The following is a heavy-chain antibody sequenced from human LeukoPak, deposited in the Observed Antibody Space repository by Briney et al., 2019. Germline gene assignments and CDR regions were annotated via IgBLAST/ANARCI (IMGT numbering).Heavy chain of an antibody. V-gene: IGHV3-23*01. CDR1: GFTFSSYG. D-gene: IGHD5-12*01. J-gene: IGHJ3*02. CDR3: ARVKEASAFDI. CDR2: ISGSGVST. Sequence: GGSLRLSCAASGFTFSSYGMNWVRQAPGKGLEWVSVISGSGVSTYYADSVKGRFTISRDNSRNTLYLQMNSLRADDTAVYYCARVKEASAFDIWGQGTMVTVSS.